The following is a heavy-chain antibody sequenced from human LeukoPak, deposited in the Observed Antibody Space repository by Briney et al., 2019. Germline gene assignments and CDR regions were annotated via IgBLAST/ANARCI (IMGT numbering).Heavy chain of an antibody. Sequence: GGSLRLSCGVSGFIFSDYYMSWIRQAPGKGLEWLSYISSTGKTKYYADSVKGRFTISRDNAKNSLYLQMNSLRAEDTALYYCAKDMRRSGRLYYGMDVWGQGTTVTVSS. CDR3: AKDMRRSGRLYYGMDV. D-gene: IGHD3-10*01. V-gene: IGHV3-11*01. J-gene: IGHJ6*02. CDR1: GFIFSDYY. CDR2: ISSTGKTK.